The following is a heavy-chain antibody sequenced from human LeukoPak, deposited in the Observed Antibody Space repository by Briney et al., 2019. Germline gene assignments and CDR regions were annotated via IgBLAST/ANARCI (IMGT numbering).Heavy chain of an antibody. J-gene: IGHJ3*02. CDR3: ARPQKTYYDFWSGYYLGAFDI. Sequence: PSETLSLTCTVSGGSISSYYWSWIRQPPGKGLEWIGYISYTGSTNYNPSLKSRVTISVDTSKNQFSLKLSSVTAADTAVYYCARPQKTYYDFWSGYYLGAFDIWGQGTMVTVSS. D-gene: IGHD3-3*01. CDR1: GGSISSYY. V-gene: IGHV4-59*08. CDR2: ISYTGST.